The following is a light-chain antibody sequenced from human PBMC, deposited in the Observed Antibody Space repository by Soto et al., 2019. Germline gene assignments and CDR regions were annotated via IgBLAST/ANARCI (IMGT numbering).Light chain of an antibody. CDR1: QSVTSNY. J-gene: IGKJ5*01. CDR3: QQYGSSSPTT. CDR2: GAS. V-gene: IGKV3-20*01. Sequence: EIVLTQSPGTLSLSPGEGATLSCRASQSVTSNYLAWYQQRPGQAPRHLIYGASSRATGIPDRFSGGGSGTDFTLPISRLEPEDFAVYYCQQYGSSSPTTFGQGTRLEIE.